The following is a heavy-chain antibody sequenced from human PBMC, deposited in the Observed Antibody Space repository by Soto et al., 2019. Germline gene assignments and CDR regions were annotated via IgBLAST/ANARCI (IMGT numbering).Heavy chain of an antibody. CDR1: GYTFTGYY. J-gene: IGHJ4*02. Sequence: ASVKVSCKASGYTFTGYYMHWVRQAPGQGLEWMGWINPNSGGTNYAQKFQGWVTMTRDTSISTAYMELSRLRSDDTAVYYCARGGAADSGYDWNFDYWGQGTLVTV. V-gene: IGHV1-2*04. CDR3: ARGGAADSGYDWNFDY. CDR2: INPNSGGT. D-gene: IGHD5-12*01.